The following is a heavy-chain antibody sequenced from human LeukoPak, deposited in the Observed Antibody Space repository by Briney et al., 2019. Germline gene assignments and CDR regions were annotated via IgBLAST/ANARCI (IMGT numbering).Heavy chain of an antibody. D-gene: IGHD3-10*01. J-gene: IGHJ5*02. Sequence: SETLSLTCTVSGGSISSSNYHWAWIRQPPGKGLEWIGTIYYGGSTYYNPSLKSRVTISVDTSKNQFSLKLSSVAAADTAVYFCAGVRGISSRNWFDPWGHGTLVTVSS. CDR1: GGSISSSNYH. CDR3: AGVRGISSRNWFDP. V-gene: IGHV4-39*01. CDR2: IYYGGST.